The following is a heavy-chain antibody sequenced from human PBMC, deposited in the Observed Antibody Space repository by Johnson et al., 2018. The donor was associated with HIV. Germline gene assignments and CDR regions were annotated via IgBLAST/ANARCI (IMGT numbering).Heavy chain of an antibody. J-gene: IGHJ3*02. Sequence: VKLVESGGGLIQPGGSLRLSCAASGFTVSSNYMSWVRQAPGKGLEWVSVIYSGGSTYYADSVQGRFTISRDNSKNTLYLQMNSLRAEDTAVYYCARGHSSSSDAFDIWGQGTMVTVSS. CDR1: GFTVSSNY. CDR3: ARGHSSSSDAFDI. D-gene: IGHD6-6*01. CDR2: IYSGGST. V-gene: IGHV3-53*01.